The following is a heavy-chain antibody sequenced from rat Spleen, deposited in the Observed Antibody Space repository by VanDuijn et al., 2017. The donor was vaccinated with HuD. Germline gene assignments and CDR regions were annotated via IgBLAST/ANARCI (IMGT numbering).Heavy chain of an antibody. CDR2: IWAGGTT. Sequence: QVQLKESGPGLMQPSETLSLTCTVSGFSLTSNGVGWVRQPLGKGLVWMGTIWAGGTTNYNSAVQSRLSISRDTSKSQVFLKLNSLQPEDTGTYYCARHLRRVSFDYWGQGVMVTVSS. J-gene: IGHJ2*01. V-gene: IGHV2-72*01. CDR1: GFSLTSNG. CDR3: ARHLRRVSFDY. D-gene: IGHD1-11*01.